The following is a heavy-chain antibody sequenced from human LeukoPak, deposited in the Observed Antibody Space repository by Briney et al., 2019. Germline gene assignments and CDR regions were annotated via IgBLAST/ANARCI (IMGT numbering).Heavy chain of an antibody. CDR3: AKSDPYGDSLIEI. V-gene: IGHV3-48*03. CDR2: ISSTGGTI. Sequence: GGSLRLSCAASGFTFSGYAMNWVRQAPGKGLEWLSHISSTGGTIYYADSVKGRLTVPRHNAKNSLYLQMKSLRAEDTAVYYCAKSDPYGDSLIEIWGQGALVTVSS. J-gene: IGHJ4*02. CDR1: GFTFSGYA. D-gene: IGHD4-17*01.